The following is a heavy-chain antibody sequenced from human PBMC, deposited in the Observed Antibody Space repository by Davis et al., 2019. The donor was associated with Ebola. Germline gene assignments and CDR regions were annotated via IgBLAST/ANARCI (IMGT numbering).Heavy chain of an antibody. CDR3: ARDRDCSTSSCTDGRFDY. Sequence: ASVKVSCKASGYTFISYYIHWVRQAPGQGLDWMGIISPTGDYTIYAQKFQDRVTMTTDTSTSTVHMELSRLRSEDTAVYYCARDRDCSTSSCTDGRFDYWGLGTLVTVSS. CDR2: ISPTGDYT. V-gene: IGHV1-46*01. D-gene: IGHD2-2*01. J-gene: IGHJ4*02. CDR1: GYTFISYY.